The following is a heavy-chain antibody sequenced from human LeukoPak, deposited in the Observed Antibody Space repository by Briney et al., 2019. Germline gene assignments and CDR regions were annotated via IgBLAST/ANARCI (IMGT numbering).Heavy chain of an antibody. V-gene: IGHV3-21*01. Sequence: SGGPLRLSCAASGFPFSRYSMNWVRHAPGKGLEGVSSISSSSSYIYYADSVKGQFTITRDNAKNSLYLQMNSLRAEDAAVYDCARATFRIPEDNWGQGTLVTVSS. CDR3: ARATFRIPEDN. J-gene: IGHJ4*02. CDR1: GFPFSRYS. D-gene: IGHD1-20*01. CDR2: ISSSSSYI.